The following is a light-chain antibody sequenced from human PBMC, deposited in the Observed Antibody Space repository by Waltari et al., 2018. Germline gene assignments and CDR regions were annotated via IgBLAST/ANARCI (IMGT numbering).Light chain of an antibody. Sequence: DIQLTQSPSFLSASVGDRVTITCRASQAISSYLAWYQQKPWKAPKLLIYAAFTLQSGVSSRFSGSGSGTEFTLTISSLQPEDSATYYCQQLNSYPLTFGGGTKVEI. CDR2: AAF. J-gene: IGKJ4*01. CDR3: QQLNSYPLT. V-gene: IGKV1-9*01. CDR1: QAISSY.